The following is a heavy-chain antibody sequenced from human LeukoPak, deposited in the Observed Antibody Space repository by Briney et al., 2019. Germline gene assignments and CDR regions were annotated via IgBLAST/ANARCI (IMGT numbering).Heavy chain of an antibody. CDR2: IYYSGST. J-gene: IGHJ4*02. CDR3: AATDGLGATDY. CDR1: GGSISSYY. Sequence: SETLSLTCTVSGGSISSYYWSWIRQPAGKGLEWIGYIYYSGSTNYNPSLKSRVTISVDTSKNQFSLKLSSVTAADTAVYYCAATDGLGATDYWGQGTLVTVSS. D-gene: IGHD1-26*01. V-gene: IGHV4-59*01.